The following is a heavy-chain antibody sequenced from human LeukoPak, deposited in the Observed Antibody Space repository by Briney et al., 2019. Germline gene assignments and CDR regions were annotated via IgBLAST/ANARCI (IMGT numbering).Heavy chain of an antibody. D-gene: IGHD4-17*01. CDR3: ARDHLRSTVTSYIDY. CDR1: GLTFSSYG. V-gene: IGHV3-33*01. CDR2: IWYDGSNK. Sequence: GGSLRLSCAASGLTFSSYGMHWVRQAPGKGLEWVAVIWYDGSNKYYADSVKGRFTISRDNSKNTLYLQMNSLRAEDTAVYYCARDHLRSTVTSYIDYWGQGTLVTVSS. J-gene: IGHJ4*02.